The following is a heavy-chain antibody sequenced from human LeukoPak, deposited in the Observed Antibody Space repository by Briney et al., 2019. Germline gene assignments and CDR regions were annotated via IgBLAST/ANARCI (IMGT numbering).Heavy chain of an antibody. Sequence: SQTLSLTCAVSGGSISSGGYSWSWIRQPPGKGLEWIGYIYHSGSTYYNPSLKSRVTISVDRSKNQFSLKLSSVTAADTAVYYCAREYYYGSGINLWFDPWGQGTLATVSS. V-gene: IGHV4-30-2*01. CDR2: IYHSGST. J-gene: IGHJ5*02. CDR1: GGSISSGGYS. CDR3: AREYYYGSGINLWFDP. D-gene: IGHD3-10*01.